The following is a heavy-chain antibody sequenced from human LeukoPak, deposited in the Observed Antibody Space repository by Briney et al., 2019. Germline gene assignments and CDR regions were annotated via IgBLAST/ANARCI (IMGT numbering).Heavy chain of an antibody. CDR1: GGSISGSF. CDR3: ARVPRSYYYYYYMDV. V-gene: IGHV4-59*01. J-gene: IGHJ6*03. Sequence: PSETLPLTCTVSGGSISGSFWSWIRQPPGKGLEWLGYIYYSGSSNYNPSLKSRVTISADTSKNQFSLKLSSVTAADTAVYYCARVPRSYYYYYYMDVWGKGTTVTVSS. CDR2: IYYSGSS.